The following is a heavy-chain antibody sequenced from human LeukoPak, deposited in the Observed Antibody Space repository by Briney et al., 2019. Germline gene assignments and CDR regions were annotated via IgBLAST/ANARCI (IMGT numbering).Heavy chain of an antibody. CDR2: IYYTAGA. J-gene: IGHJ4*02. CDR1: GASMRSETHY. CDR3: ASRIGYSYGIDY. V-gene: IGHV4-31*03. D-gene: IGHD5-18*01. Sequence: SETLSLTCNVSGASMRSETHYWSWLRQHPGKGPEWIAYIYYTAGAYYNPSLESRVSISEDTSKNQFSLKLSSVTAADTAVYYCASRIGYSYGIDYWGQGTLVTVSS.